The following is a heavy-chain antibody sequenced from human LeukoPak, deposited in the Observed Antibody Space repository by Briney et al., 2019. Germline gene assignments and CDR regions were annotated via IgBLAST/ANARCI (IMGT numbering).Heavy chain of an antibody. J-gene: IGHJ4*02. Sequence: SETLSLTCTVSGGSISSSSYYWGWIRQPPGKGLEWIGSIYYSGSTYYNPSLKSRVTISVDTSKNQFSLKLSSVTAADTAVYYCARRVGYYVWGSYPLDYWGQGTLVTVSS. D-gene: IGHD3-16*02. CDR2: IYYSGST. CDR3: ARRVGYYVWGSYPLDY. CDR1: GGSISSSSYY. V-gene: IGHV4-39*01.